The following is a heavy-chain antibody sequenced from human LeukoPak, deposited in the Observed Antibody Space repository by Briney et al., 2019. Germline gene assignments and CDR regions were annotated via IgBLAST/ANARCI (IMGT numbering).Heavy chain of an antibody. CDR1: GFTFSSYE. D-gene: IGHD6-19*01. Sequence: GSLRLSCAASGFTFSSYEMNWVRQAPGKGLEWVSYISSSGSTIYYADSVKGRFTISRDNAKNSLYLQMNSLRAEDTAVYYCTRVGNQWLPLGRYFDYWGQGTLVTVSS. CDR2: ISSSGSTI. V-gene: IGHV3-48*03. J-gene: IGHJ4*02. CDR3: TRVGNQWLPLGRYFDY.